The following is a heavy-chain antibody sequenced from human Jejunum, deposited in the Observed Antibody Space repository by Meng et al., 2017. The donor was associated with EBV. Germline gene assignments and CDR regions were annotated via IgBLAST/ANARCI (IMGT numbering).Heavy chain of an antibody. CDR3: SHYIWGSPPDGVY. J-gene: IGHJ4*02. CDR1: GGSISSNNW. Sequence: QVQLQESGPGLVKASENLSLTCVVSGGSISSNNWWSWVRQPPGKGLEWIGEIYHGGNTNYSPSLESRVTISVDKSKNDFSLKLTSVTAADTAVYYCSHYIWGSPPDGVYWGQGILVTVSS. D-gene: IGHD3-16*01. CDR2: IYHGGNT. V-gene: IGHV4-4*02.